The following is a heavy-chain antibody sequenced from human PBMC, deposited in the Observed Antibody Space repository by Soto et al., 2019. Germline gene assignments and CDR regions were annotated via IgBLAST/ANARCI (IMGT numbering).Heavy chain of an antibody. CDR1: GDSFTTDW. D-gene: IGHD3-9*01. CDR3: AGRSLLTPDYSP. CDR2: IYPGPSRT. J-gene: IGHJ5*02. Sequence: GESLKISCTTSGDSFTTDWIGWVSQMPGKGLEWMGVIYPGPSRTRYNPSLQGQVTISAYNSITTAYLQWSSLQASDTAMYYCAGRSLLTPDYSPWGRGCRVTV. V-gene: IGHV5-51*01.